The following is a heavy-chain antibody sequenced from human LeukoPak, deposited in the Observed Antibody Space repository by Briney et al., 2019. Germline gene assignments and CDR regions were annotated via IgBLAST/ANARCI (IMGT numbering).Heavy chain of an antibody. J-gene: IGHJ4*02. CDR1: GFSFSTYA. CDR2: IDWTSHYI. Sequence: GGSLRLSCAASGFSFSTYAMTWVRQAPGRGLEWVSAIDWTSHYIFYRDSVQSRFTTSRDNSRATLFLQMNSLTAEDSAVYYCAKNFAPGNAFYDFWGQGVLVTVSS. CDR3: AKNFAPGNAFYDF. D-gene: IGHD1-1*01. V-gene: IGHV3-23*01.